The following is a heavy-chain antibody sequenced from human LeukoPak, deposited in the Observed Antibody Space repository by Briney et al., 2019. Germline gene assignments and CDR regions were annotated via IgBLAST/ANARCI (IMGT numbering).Heavy chain of an antibody. Sequence: PGGSLRLSCAASGLTFSSYAMSWVRQAPGKGLEWVSAISGSGGSTYYADSVKGRFTISRDNSKNTLYLQMDSLRAEDTAVYYCARDYDFWSGYYSPTRGYFGYWGQGTLVTVSS. J-gene: IGHJ4*02. D-gene: IGHD3-3*01. CDR3: ARDYDFWSGYYSPTRGYFGY. CDR2: ISGSGGST. CDR1: GLTFSSYA. V-gene: IGHV3-23*01.